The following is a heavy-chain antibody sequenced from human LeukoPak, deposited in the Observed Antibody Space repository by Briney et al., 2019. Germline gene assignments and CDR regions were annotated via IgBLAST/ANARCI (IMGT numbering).Heavy chain of an antibody. CDR3: ARDRPYGGLNGFYY. D-gene: IGHD4/OR15-4a*01. V-gene: IGHV3-48*03. Sequence: GGSLRLSCAASGFPFSSYEMNWVRQAPGKGLEWVSYISSSGSTIYYADSVKGRFTISRDNSKNTLYLQMNSLRVEDTAVYYCARDRPYGGLNGFYYWGQGTLVTVSS. J-gene: IGHJ4*02. CDR2: ISSSGSTI. CDR1: GFPFSSYE.